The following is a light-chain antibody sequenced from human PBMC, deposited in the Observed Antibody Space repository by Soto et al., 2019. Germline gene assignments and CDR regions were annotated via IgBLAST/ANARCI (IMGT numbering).Light chain of an antibody. V-gene: IGLV1-40*01. J-gene: IGLJ2*01. CDR2: GNS. Sequence: QLVLTQPPSVSGAPGQRVTISCTGSSSNIGAGYHVQWYQQLPGTAPKLLIYGNSNRPSGVPDRFSGSKSGTSASLAISGLQAEDEAGYYCQSYDSSLSGVVFGGGTKLTVL. CDR1: SSNIGAGYH. CDR3: QSYDSSLSGVV.